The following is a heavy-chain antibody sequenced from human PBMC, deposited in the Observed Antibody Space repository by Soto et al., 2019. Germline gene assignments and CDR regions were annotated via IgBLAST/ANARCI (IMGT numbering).Heavy chain of an antibody. CDR1: GFTFSSYA. CDR3: ARGATIDY. CDR2: MNGGGDSA. V-gene: IGHV3-23*01. J-gene: IGHJ4*02. Sequence: EVQLLESGEALAQPGGSLRLSCAASGFTFSSYAMTWVRQAPGKGLEWVALMNGGGDSAYYADSVKGRFTISRDNFKNTLFLQMNNLRGEDTAVYYCARGATIDYWGQGTLVAVSS.